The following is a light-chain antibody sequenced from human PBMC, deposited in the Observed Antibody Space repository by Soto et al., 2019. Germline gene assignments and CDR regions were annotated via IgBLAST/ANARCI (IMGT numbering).Light chain of an antibody. CDR2: DAS. CDR3: QQYGSSLT. V-gene: IGKV3-11*01. Sequence: EIVLTQSPATLSLSPGERATLSCRASQSVSSYLAWYQQKPGQAPRLLIYDASNRATGIPGRFSGSGSGTDFTLTISRLEPEDFAVYYCQQYGSSLTFGGGTKVDI. J-gene: IGKJ4*01. CDR1: QSVSSY.